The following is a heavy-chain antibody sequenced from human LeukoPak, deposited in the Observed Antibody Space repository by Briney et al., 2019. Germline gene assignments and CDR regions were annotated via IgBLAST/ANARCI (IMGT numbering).Heavy chain of an antibody. J-gene: IGHJ4*02. CDR1: GFTFSNAW. CDR3: TTDSGYDWVDY. D-gene: IGHD5-12*01. V-gene: IGHV3-15*01. CDR2: IKSKTDGGTT. Sequence: PGGSLRLSCAASGFTFSNAWMSWVRQAPGKGLEWVGRIKSKTDGGTTDYAAPVKGRFTISRDDTKNTLYLQMNSMKTEDTAVYYCTTDSGYDWVDYWGQGTLVTVSS.